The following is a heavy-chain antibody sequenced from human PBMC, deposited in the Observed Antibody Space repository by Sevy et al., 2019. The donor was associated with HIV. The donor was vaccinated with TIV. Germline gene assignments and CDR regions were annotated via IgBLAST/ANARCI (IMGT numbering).Heavy chain of an antibody. CDR3: ARGAFTSAFQNPPYYDSSGYLDY. Sequence: ASVKVSCKASGGTFSSYAISWVRQAPGQGLEWMGGIIPIFGTANYAQKFQGRVTITADESTSTAYMELSSLRSEDTAVYYCARGAFTSAFQNPPYYDSSGYLDYWGQGTLVTVSS. J-gene: IGHJ4*02. CDR2: IIPIFGTA. CDR1: GGTFSSYA. V-gene: IGHV1-69*13. D-gene: IGHD3-22*01.